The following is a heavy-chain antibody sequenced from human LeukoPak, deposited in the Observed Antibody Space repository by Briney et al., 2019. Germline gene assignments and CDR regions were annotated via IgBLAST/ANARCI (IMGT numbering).Heavy chain of an antibody. CDR2: IYYSGST. CDR1: GGSISSSSYY. CDR3: ARHSDYGDYGYMDV. D-gene: IGHD4-17*01. Sequence: SETLSLTCTVSGGSISSSSYYWGWIRQPPGKGREWVGSIYYSGSTYYKPSLKSRVNISVETSKNQFSLKLSSVTAADTAVYYCARHSDYGDYGYMDVWGKGTTVTVSS. V-gene: IGHV4-39*01. J-gene: IGHJ6*03.